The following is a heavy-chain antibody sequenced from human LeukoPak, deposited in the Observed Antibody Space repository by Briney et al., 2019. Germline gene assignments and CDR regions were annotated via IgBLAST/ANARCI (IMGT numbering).Heavy chain of an antibody. CDR1: GFTFSPYN. CDR3: ARANDYIDY. V-gene: IGHV3-21*01. Sequence: GGSLRLSCAASGFTFSPYNMNWVRQAPGKGLEWASSITGSSTYIYYSDSVRGRFTISRDNANNSLYLQMSSLRVEDTAVYYCARANDYIDYWGRGVLVTVS. J-gene: IGHJ4*02. CDR2: ITGSSTYI.